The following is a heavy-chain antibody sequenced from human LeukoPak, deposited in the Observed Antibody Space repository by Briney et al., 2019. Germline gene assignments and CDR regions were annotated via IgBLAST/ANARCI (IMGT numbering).Heavy chain of an antibody. CDR2: INHSGST. V-gene: IGHV4-34*01. CDR1: GGSFSGYY. Sequence: SGTLSLTCAVYGGSFSGYYWSWIRQPPGKGLEWIGEINHSGSTNYNPSLKSRVTISVETSKNQFSLKLSSVTAADTAVYCCAGVVVTAGADYWGQGTLVTVSS. J-gene: IGHJ4*02. D-gene: IGHD2-21*02. CDR3: AGVVVTAGADY.